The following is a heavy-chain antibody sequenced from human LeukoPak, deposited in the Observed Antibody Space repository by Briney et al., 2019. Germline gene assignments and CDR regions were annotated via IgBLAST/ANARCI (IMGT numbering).Heavy chain of an antibody. CDR3: ARDQGSWSIYDF. J-gene: IGHJ4*02. D-gene: IGHD6-13*01. V-gene: IGHV1-3*01. Sequence: ASVKVSCKSSGYSFGTYAMHWVRQAPGQRPEWLGWINAGNGNTKYSQRFQGRVTITRDTSASTVYMELSGLRSEDTAVYYSARDQGSWSIYDFWGQGTLVTVSS. CDR2: INAGNGNT. CDR1: GYSFGTYA.